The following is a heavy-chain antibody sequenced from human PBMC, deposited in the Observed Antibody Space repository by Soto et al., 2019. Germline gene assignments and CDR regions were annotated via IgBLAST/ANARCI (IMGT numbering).Heavy chain of an antibody. CDR2: ISAFNDNT. D-gene: IGHD2-15*01. Sequence: ASVKVSCKASGNTFTSYGISWVRQAPGQGLEWMGWISAFNDNTRYAQNLQARVTMTTDTSTSTAYMELRSLRSDDTAVYYCARDWYCSGGSCSDAFDIWGQGTMVTVSS. CDR1: GNTFTSYG. V-gene: IGHV1-18*01. CDR3: ARDWYCSGGSCSDAFDI. J-gene: IGHJ3*02.